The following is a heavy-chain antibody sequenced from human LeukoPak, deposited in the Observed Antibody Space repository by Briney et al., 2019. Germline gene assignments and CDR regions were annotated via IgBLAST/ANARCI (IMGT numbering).Heavy chain of an antibody. CDR3: ATVPYSSGWYLDY. Sequence: ASVKVSCKVSGYTLTELSMHWVRQAPGKGLEWMGGFDPEDGETIYAQKFQGRVTMTEDTSTDTACMELSSLRSEDTAVYYCATVPYSSGWYLDYWGQGTLVTVSS. J-gene: IGHJ4*02. V-gene: IGHV1-24*01. CDR1: GYTLTELS. D-gene: IGHD6-19*01. CDR2: FDPEDGET.